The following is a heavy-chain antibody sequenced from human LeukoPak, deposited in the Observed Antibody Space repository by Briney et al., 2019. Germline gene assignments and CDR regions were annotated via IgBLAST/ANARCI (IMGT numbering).Heavy chain of an antibody. Sequence: ASVKVSCKASGYTFTGYYMHWVRQAPAQGLEWMGWINPNSGGTNYAQKFQGRVTMTRDTSLSTAYMELSRLRSDDTAVYYCARGGRARTQRNQNWFDRWGQGTLVTVSS. CDR3: ARGGRARTQRNQNWFDR. CDR2: INPNSGGT. J-gene: IGHJ5*02. V-gene: IGHV1-2*02. D-gene: IGHD5-18*01. CDR1: GYTFTGYY.